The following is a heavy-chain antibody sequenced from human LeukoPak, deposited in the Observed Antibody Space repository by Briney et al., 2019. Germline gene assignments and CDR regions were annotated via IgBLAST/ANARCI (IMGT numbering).Heavy chain of an antibody. Sequence: PGRSLRLSCAASGFTFSSYAMHWVRQAPGKGLEWVAVISYDGSNKYYADSVKGRFTISRDNSKNTLFLQISSLRAEDTAVYYCAKDIHHWGSDYWGQGTLVTVSS. J-gene: IGHJ4*02. CDR2: ISYDGSNK. CDR1: GFTFSSYA. V-gene: IGHV3-30-3*01. CDR3: AKDIHHWGSDY. D-gene: IGHD7-27*01.